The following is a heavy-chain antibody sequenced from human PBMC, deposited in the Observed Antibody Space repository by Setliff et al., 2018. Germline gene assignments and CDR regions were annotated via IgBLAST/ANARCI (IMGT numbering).Heavy chain of an antibody. D-gene: IGHD3-16*01. V-gene: IGHV4-59*08. J-gene: IGHJ4*02. CDR1: GGSISTYY. Sequence: SETLSLTCTVSGGSISTYYWSWIRQPPGKGLEWIGYIYYSGRTNYNPSLRSRVTISVDTSKNQFSLKVSSVTAADTAVYFCTRSRGPRVVLAADFDFWGQGTLVTVSS. CDR3: TRSRGPRVVLAADFDF. CDR2: IYYSGRT.